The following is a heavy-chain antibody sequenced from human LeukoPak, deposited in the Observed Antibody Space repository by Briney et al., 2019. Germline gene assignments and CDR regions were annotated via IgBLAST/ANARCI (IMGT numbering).Heavy chain of an antibody. CDR2: MYNKGST. V-gene: IGHV4-59*01. J-gene: IGHJ3*02. CDR3: ARDRPGIAVAGDALDI. CDR1: GGSIGSYY. Sequence: SETLSLTCTVSGGSIGSYYWSWIRQSPGKGLEWIGYMYNKGSTNYNPSLKSRVTISVDTSKNQFPLKVRSVTAADTAVYYCARDRPGIAVAGDALDIWGQGTMVTISS. D-gene: IGHD6-19*01.